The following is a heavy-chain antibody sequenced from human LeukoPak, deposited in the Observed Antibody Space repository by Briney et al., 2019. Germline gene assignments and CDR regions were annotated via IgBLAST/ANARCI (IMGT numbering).Heavy chain of an antibody. D-gene: IGHD1-14*01. V-gene: IGHV3-7*05. J-gene: IGHJ4*02. CDR3: ARGGIRGNFVDF. Sequence: GGSLRLSCAASGFTFSTYWMSWVRQAPGKGLEWVANINQDGSEKYYVDSVKGRFTISRDNAENSLCLQMNSLRAEDTAVYYCARGGIRGNFVDFWGQGTPVTVSS. CDR1: GFTFSTYW. CDR2: INQDGSEK.